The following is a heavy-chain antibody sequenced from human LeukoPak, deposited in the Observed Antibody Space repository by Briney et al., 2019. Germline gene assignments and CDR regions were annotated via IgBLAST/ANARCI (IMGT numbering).Heavy chain of an antibody. V-gene: IGHV4-30-4*08. CDR3: ARGVIVASDAFVI. CDR1: GGSISSGDYY. Sequence: PSETLSLTCTVSGGSISSGDYYWSWIRQPPEKGLEWIGYFYYSGSSYYNPSLKSRVTVSVDTSKNQFSLKLSSVTAADTAVYYCARGVIVASDAFVIWGQGTMVTVSS. CDR2: FYYSGSS. J-gene: IGHJ3*02. D-gene: IGHD3-22*01.